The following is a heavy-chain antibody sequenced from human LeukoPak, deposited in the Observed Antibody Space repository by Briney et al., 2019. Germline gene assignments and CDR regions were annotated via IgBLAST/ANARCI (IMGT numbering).Heavy chain of an antibody. D-gene: IGHD3-22*01. CDR2: ISYDGSNK. CDR1: GFTFSSYA. V-gene: IGHV3-30-3*01. J-gene: IGHJ4*02. CDR3: ARATYYYDSSGYYPLADY. Sequence: GRSLRLSCAASGFTFSSYAMHWVRQAPGKGLEWVAVISYDGSNKYYADSVKGRFTISRDNSKNTLYLQMNSLRAEDTAVYYCARATYYYDSSGYYPLADYWGQGTLVTVSS.